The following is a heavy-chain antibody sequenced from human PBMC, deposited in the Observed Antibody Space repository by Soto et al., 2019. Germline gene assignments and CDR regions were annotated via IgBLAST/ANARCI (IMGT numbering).Heavy chain of an antibody. V-gene: IGHV1-18*01. Sequence: ASVKVSCKAAGYPFSSYGISWVRQAPGQGLEWMGWMSAYNGNTTYAQKLQGRVTMTTDTSRSTAYMELRSLRSDDTAVYYCARDQETRVPAAIKVYYYYYGMDVWGQGTTVTVSS. J-gene: IGHJ6*02. CDR3: ARDQETRVPAAIKVYYYYYGMDV. CDR1: GYPFSSYG. D-gene: IGHD2-2*01. CDR2: MSAYNGNT.